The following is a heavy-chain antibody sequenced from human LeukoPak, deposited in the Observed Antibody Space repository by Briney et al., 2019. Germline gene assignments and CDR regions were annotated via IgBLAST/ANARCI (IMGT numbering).Heavy chain of an antibody. CDR1: GFTFATYV. V-gene: IGHV3-23*01. CDR2: ISGSGGST. CDR3: AARLIMVTAFDY. J-gene: IGHJ4*02. Sequence: GGSLRLSCAASGFTFATYVMTWVRQAPGKGLEWVSGISGSGGSTYHADSVKGRFTISRDNAKNTLYLHMNSLRGEDTAVYYCAARLIMVTAFDYWGQGTRVTVSS. D-gene: IGHD2-21*02.